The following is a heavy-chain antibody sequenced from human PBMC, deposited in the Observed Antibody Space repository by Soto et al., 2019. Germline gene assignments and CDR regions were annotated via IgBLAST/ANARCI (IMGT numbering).Heavy chain of an antibody. V-gene: IGHV3-7*05. CDR1: GFSISRYW. J-gene: IGHJ6*02. CDR2: IDQDGTEN. Sequence: DVQLVESGGGLVQPGGSLRVSCGASGFSISRYWMSWVRRAPGKGLEWVGNIDQDGTENFYAGSVRGRFTISRDNAMNLLYLQMDSLTAEDTAVYFCARDRCNGYYGQDTWGMDVWGQGTTVTVSS. D-gene: IGHD1-26*01. CDR3: ARDRCNGYYGQDTWGMDV.